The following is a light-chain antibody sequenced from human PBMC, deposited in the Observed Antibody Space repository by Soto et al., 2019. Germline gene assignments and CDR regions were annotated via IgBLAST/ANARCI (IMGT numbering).Light chain of an antibody. CDR3: QQHGDWPLT. J-gene: IGKJ5*01. V-gene: IGKV3-15*01. CDR2: GAS. Sequence: EIVMTQSPATLSVSPGERATLSCRASRSISSRHLAWYQQKPGQAPRLLIYGASTRATGIPARFSGSGSGTEFTLTISSLQSEDFVIYYCQQHGDWPLTFGQGTRLEIK. CDR1: RSISSRH.